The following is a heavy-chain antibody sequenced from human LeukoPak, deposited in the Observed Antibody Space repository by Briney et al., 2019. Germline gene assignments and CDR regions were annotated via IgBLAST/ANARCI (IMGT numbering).Heavy chain of an antibody. CDR2: IWYDGSNK. V-gene: IGHV3-33*01. CDR1: GFTFSSYG. D-gene: IGHD1-14*01. CDR3: ARGPEGAFDI. J-gene: IGHJ3*02. Sequence: GRSLRLSCAASGFTFSSYGMHWVRQAPGKGLEWVAVIWYDGSNKYYADSVKGRFTISRDNSKNTLYPQMNSLRAEDTAVYYCARGPEGAFDIWGQGTMVTVSS.